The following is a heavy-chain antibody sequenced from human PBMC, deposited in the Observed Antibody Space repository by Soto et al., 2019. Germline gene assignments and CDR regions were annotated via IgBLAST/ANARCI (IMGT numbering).Heavy chain of an antibody. CDR2: IDPSDSYI. CDR1: GYSFTSYW. V-gene: IGHV5-10-1*01. J-gene: IGHJ5*02. D-gene: IGHD6-13*01. Sequence: EVQLVQSGAEVKKPGESLRISCKGSGYSFTSYWISGVRQMPGKGLGWMGRIDPSDSYINYSPSFQGYVTISADKSISTAYLQWSSLKASDTAMSYCARLPLAAAYSDANTWGQGTLVTVSS. CDR3: ARLPLAAAYSDANT.